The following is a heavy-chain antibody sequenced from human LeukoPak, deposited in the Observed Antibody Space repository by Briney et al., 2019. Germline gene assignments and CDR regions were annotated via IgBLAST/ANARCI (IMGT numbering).Heavy chain of an antibody. CDR1: GDSVSGSSSA. Sequence: SPTLSLTCAISGDSVSGSSSAWNWVRQSPSRGLEWLGRTYYRSKWYNDYAESVKSRIAINPDTSKNQFSLHLNSVTPEDTAVYYCVRGGHFDYWGQGTLVT. J-gene: IGHJ4*02. D-gene: IGHD3-16*01. CDR3: VRGGHFDY. V-gene: IGHV6-1*01. CDR2: TYYRSKWYN.